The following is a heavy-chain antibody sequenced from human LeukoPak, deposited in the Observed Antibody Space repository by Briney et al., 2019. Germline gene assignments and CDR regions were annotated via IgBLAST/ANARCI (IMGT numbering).Heavy chain of an antibody. CDR3: TRGGRYTSYYWQY. Sequence: GGSLRLSCVASELIFSDFCMTWVRHSRGKGLEWVATIKKDGSEKYYVDSVKGRFTISRDNAENTLYLHMNSLRAEDTAVYYCTRGGRYTSYYWQYWGLGTLVTVSS. D-gene: IGHD1-26*01. CDR1: ELIFSDFC. J-gene: IGHJ4*02. V-gene: IGHV3-7*01. CDR2: IKKDGSEK.